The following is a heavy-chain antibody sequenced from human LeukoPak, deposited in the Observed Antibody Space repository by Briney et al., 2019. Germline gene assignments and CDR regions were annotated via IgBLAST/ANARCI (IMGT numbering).Heavy chain of an antibody. D-gene: IGHD6-19*01. CDR3: ARDINSGWSFDY. J-gene: IGHJ4*02. CDR1: GFTFSSYA. V-gene: IGHV3-33*08. Sequence: PGGSLRLSCAASGFTFSSYAMSWVRQAPGKGLEWVAVIWYDGSNKYYADSVKGRFTISRDNSKNTLYLQMNSLRAEDTAVYYCARDINSGWSFDYWGQGTLVTVSS. CDR2: IWYDGSNK.